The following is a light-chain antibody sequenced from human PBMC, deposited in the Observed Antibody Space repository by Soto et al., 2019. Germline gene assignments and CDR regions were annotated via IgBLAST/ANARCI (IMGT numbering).Light chain of an antibody. V-gene: IGLV2-23*03. J-gene: IGLJ2*01. CDR1: SSDFGIYDL. CDR2: EGS. Sequence: QAVVTQPASVSGSPGQSITISCTATSSDFGIYDLVSWYQQYPGKAPKVIIFEGSKRPSGVSDRFSGSTSGNTASLTISGLQAEDEADYHCCSYAGNRTFVFGGGPKVTVL. CDR3: CSYAGNRTFV.